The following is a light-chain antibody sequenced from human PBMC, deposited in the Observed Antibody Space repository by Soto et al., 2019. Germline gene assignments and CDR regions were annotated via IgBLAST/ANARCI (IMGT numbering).Light chain of an antibody. Sequence: EIVLMQSPGTLSLSPGERATLSCRASQSVSNNYLAWYQQKLGQAPRLLMYGASRRATGIPDRFSGSGSGTDFTLTISRLEPEDFAVYYCQHYGNSPLTFGGGTRVEIK. CDR1: QSVSNNY. CDR2: GAS. V-gene: IGKV3-20*01. J-gene: IGKJ4*01. CDR3: QHYGNSPLT.